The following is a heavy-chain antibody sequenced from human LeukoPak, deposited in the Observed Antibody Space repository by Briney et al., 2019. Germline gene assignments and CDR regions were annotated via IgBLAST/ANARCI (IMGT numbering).Heavy chain of an antibody. J-gene: IGHJ4*02. CDR2: IYYSGNT. CDR3: AKSGGYGLIDY. D-gene: IGHD1-26*01. Sequence: PSETLSLTCTVSGVSISGSGYYFGWIRQPPGKVLEWIGNIYYSGNTYYNASLESQVTISVDTSKNEFSLRLNSVTAADTAMYYCAKSGGYGLIDYWGQGTLVTVSS. V-gene: IGHV4-39*01. CDR1: GVSISGSGYY.